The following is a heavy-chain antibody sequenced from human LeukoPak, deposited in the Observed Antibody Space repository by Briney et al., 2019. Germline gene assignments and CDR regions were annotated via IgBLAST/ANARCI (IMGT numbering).Heavy chain of an antibody. CDR3: ARGPYYYDISGFKYDS. Sequence: ASVKVSCKASGYTFTGYYMHWVRQAPGQGLEWMGWINPNSGGTNYAQKLQAWVTMTRDTSISTAYMELSSLRSDDTAVYYCARGPYYYDISGFKYDSWGQGTLVTVSS. CDR1: GYTFTGYY. J-gene: IGHJ4*02. V-gene: IGHV1-2*04. D-gene: IGHD3-22*01. CDR2: INPNSGGT.